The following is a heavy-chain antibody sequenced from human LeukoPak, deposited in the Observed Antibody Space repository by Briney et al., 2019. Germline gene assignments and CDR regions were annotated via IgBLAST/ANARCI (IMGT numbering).Heavy chain of an antibody. V-gene: IGHV1-69*13. D-gene: IGHD4-17*01. CDR1: GGTFISYA. CDR2: IIPIFGTA. Sequence: SVKVSCKASGGTFISYAISWVRQAPGQGLEWMGGIIPIFGTANYAQKFQGRVTITADESTSTAYMELSSLGSEDTAVYYCHVDYGDYEGFDYWGQGTLVTVSS. J-gene: IGHJ4*02. CDR3: HVDYGDYEGFDY.